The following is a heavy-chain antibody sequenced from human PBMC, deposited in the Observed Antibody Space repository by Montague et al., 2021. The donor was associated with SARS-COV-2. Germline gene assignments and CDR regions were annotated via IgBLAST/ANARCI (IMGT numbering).Heavy chain of an antibody. CDR1: GFTFSSYS. CDR3: ARAGSTSWYLDWFDP. D-gene: IGHD6-13*01. Sequence: SLRLSCAASGFTFSSYSMNWVRQAPGKGLEWVSSISSSSSYIYYADSVKGRFTISRDNAKNSLYLQMNSLRAEDKAVYYCARAGSTSWYLDWFDPWGQGTLVTVSS. CDR2: ISSSSSYI. J-gene: IGHJ5*02. V-gene: IGHV3-21*01.